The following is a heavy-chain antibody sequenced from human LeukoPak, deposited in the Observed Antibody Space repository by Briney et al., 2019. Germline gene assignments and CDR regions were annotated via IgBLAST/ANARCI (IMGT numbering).Heavy chain of an antibody. CDR2: ITGSGSST. J-gene: IGHJ4*02. CDR1: GFTFSSYA. V-gene: IGHV3-23*01. CDR3: APLAANIFDY. Sequence: GGSLTLSCAASGFTFSSYAMSWVRQAPGKGLEWVSAITGSGSSTYYAGSVKGRFTTSRDNSKRTLYLQMNSLRVEDTAVYYCAPLAANIFDYWGQGTLVTASS. D-gene: IGHD6-25*01.